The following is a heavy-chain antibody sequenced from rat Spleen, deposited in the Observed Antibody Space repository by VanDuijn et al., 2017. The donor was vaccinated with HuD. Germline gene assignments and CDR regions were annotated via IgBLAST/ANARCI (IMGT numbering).Heavy chain of an antibody. CDR2: ITTGGGNT. D-gene: IGHD1-6*01. CDR3: ARETDYVYYGLGYVMDA. J-gene: IGHJ4*01. Sequence: EVQLVESGGGLVQPGRSLKLSCAASGFTFSNYGMAWVRQTPTKGLEWVASITTGGGNTYYRDPVKGRFTISRDNAKNTQYLQMDSLRSEDTATYYCARETDYVYYGLGYVMDAWGQGASVTVSS. CDR1: GFTFSNYG. V-gene: IGHV5S13*01.